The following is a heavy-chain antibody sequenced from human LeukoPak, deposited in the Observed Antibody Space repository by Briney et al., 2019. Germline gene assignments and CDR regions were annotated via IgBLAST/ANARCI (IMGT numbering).Heavy chain of an antibody. V-gene: IGHV1-18*01. Sequence: ASVKVSCKASGYTFTSYGISWVRQAPGQGLEWMGWISAYNGNTNYAQKLQGRVTMTTDTSTSTAYMELRSLRSDDTAVYYCARDSPGVLLWFGESNPQYYFDYWGQGTLVTVSS. CDR1: GYTFTSYG. CDR3: ARDSPGVLLWFGESNPQYYFDY. CDR2: ISAYNGNT. D-gene: IGHD3-10*01. J-gene: IGHJ4*02.